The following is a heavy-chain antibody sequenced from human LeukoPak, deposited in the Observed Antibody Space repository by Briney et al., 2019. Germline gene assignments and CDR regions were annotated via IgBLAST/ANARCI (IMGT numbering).Heavy chain of an antibody. CDR2: ISGSGGST. D-gene: IGHD1-26*01. Sequence: PGGSLRLSCAASGFTFSSYGMSWVRQAPGKGLEWVSAISGSGGSTYYADSVKGRFTISRDNSKNPLYLQMNSLRAEDTAVYYCAKYGELSNGKDYFDYWGQGTLVTVSS. CDR3: AKYGELSNGKDYFDY. V-gene: IGHV3-23*01. CDR1: GFTFSSYG. J-gene: IGHJ4*02.